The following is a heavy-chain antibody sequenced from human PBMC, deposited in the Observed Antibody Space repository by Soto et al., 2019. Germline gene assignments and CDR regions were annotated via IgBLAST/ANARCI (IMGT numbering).Heavy chain of an antibody. Sequence: QVQLVESGGGVVQPGRSLRLSCAASGFTFSNFGMHWVRQAPGKGLEWVAAISADGSDKYFSGSVKGRFTISRDNSKNTLFLQVNSLRLEDTAVYYCVKGSDVARQELDYWGQGTLVMVSS. CDR1: GFTFSNFG. CDR2: ISADGSDK. CDR3: VKGSDVARQELDY. D-gene: IGHD3-3*01. V-gene: IGHV3-30*18. J-gene: IGHJ4*02.